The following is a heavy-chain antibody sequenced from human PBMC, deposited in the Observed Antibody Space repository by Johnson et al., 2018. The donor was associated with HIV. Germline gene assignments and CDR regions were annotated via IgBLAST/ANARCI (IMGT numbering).Heavy chain of an antibody. V-gene: IGHV3-30*04. J-gene: IGHJ3*01. CDR3: ARGDFWSN. D-gene: IGHD3-3*01. CDR2: ISYDGSNK. CDR1: GFTFSSYA. Sequence: QVQPVESGGGVVQPGRSLRLSCAASGFTFSSYAMHWVRQAPGKGLEWVAVISYDGSNKYYADSVKGRFTISRDNSKNTLYLQMNSLRAEDTAVYYCARGDFWSNWGQGTMVTVSS.